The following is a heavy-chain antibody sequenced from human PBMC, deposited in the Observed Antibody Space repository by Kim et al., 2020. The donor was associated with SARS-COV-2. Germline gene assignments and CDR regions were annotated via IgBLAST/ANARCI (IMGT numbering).Heavy chain of an antibody. D-gene: IGHD6-13*01. J-gene: IGHJ4*02. V-gene: IGHV4-34*01. CDR2: INHSGST. CDR1: GGSFSGYY. Sequence: SETLSLTCAVYGGSFSGYYWSWIRQPPGKGLEWIGEINHSGSTNYNPSLKSRVTISVDTSKNQFSLKLSSVTAADTAVYYCARGASAEGAAAHLDYWGQGTLVTVSS. CDR3: ARGASAEGAAAHLDY.